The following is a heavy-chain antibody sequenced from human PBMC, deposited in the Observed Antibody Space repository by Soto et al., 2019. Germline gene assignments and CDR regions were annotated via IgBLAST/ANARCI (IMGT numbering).Heavy chain of an antibody. Sequence: GGSLRLSCTASEFTFSSYGMHWVRQAPGKGLEWVALISYDGSNKNYADSVKGRFTISRDNSKNTLYLQMDSLRPEDTDAYYCAKEAVRYSSGFIYFDNWGQGTLVTVSS. V-gene: IGHV3-30*18. CDR3: AKEAVRYSSGFIYFDN. CDR1: EFTFSSYG. CDR2: ISYDGSNK. J-gene: IGHJ4*02. D-gene: IGHD6-19*01.